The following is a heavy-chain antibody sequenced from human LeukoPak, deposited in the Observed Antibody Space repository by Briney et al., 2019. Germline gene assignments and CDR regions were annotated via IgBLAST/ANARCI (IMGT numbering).Heavy chain of an antibody. D-gene: IGHD2-21*01. CDR3: ARDKIVGPTALDY. J-gene: IGHJ4*02. CDR1: GFTFSSYS. V-gene: IGHV3-21*01. CDR2: ISSSSSYI. Sequence: GGSLRLSCAASGFTFSSYSMNWVRQAPGKGLEWVSSISSSSSYIYYADSVKGRFTISRDNAKNSLYLQMNSLRAEDTSVYYCARDKIVGPTALDYWGRGTLVTVSS.